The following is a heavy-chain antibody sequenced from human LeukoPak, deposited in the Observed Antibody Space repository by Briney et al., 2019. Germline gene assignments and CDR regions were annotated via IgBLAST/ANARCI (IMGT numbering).Heavy chain of an antibody. CDR1: GGSIGSHC. V-gene: IGHV4-59*11. Sequence: SETLSLTCTVSGGSIGSHCYNWVRRPPEKGLEWIGCVYYSGSTNYNPSLKSRSVDTSKNQFSLNLISVTAADTAVYYCARGVRLWSQGTLVTVSS. J-gene: IGHJ4*02. D-gene: IGHD3-10*01. CDR3: ARGVRL. CDR2: VYYSGST.